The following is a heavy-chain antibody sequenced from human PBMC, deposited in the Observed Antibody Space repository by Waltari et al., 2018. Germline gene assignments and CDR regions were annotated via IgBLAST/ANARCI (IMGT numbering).Heavy chain of an antibody. J-gene: IGHJ5*02. CDR3: ARGASEYQLLSGWFDP. Sequence: QVQLVQSGAEVKKPGSSVKVSCKASGGTFSSYAISWVRQAPGQGLEWMGGIIPIFGKANYAQKFQGRVTITADESTSTAYMELSSLRSEDTAVYYCARGASEYQLLSGWFDPWGQGTLVTVSS. CDR1: GGTFSSYA. V-gene: IGHV1-69*13. D-gene: IGHD2-2*01. CDR2: IIPIFGKA.